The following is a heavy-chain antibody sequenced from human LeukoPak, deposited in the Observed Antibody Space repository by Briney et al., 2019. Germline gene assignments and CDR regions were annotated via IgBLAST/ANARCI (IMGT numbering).Heavy chain of an antibody. D-gene: IGHD3-22*01. Sequence: ASVKVSCKASGYTFTSYYMHWVRQAPGQGLEWMGIINPSGGSTSYAQKFQGRVTMTRDTSTSTVYMELSSLRSEDTAVYYCARVVPPRLQTYYYDSNGYPNWFDPWGQGTLVTVSS. V-gene: IGHV1-46*01. CDR2: INPSGGST. J-gene: IGHJ5*02. CDR3: ARVVPPRLQTYYYDSNGYPNWFDP. CDR1: GYTFTSYY.